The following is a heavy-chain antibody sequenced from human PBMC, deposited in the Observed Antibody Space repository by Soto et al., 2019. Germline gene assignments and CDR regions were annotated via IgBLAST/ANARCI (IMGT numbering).Heavy chain of an antibody. Sequence: GGSLRLSCAASGFTFSDYYMSWIRQAPGKGLEWVSYISSSGSTIYYADSVKGRFTISRDNAKNSLYLQMNSLRAEDTAVYYCARDRGRRYSSSWYNWFDPWGQGTLVTVSS. CDR2: ISSSGSTI. V-gene: IGHV3-11*01. CDR1: GFTFSDYY. D-gene: IGHD6-13*01. CDR3: ARDRGRRYSSSWYNWFDP. J-gene: IGHJ5*02.